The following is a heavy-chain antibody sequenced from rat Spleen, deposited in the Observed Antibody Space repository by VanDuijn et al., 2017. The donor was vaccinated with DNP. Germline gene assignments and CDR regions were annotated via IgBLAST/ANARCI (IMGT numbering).Heavy chain of an antibody. CDR3: ARGADGFDY. J-gene: IGHJ2*01. Sequence: EVQLVESGGGLVQPGRSMKLSCAVSRITFSDHNMAWVRQAPTNGLEWVASIGTGGGDTYYRDSVKGRFTISRDNAKNTQYLQMDSLRSDDTATYYCARGADGFDYWGQGLMVTVSS. CDR2: IGTGGGDT. CDR1: RITFSDHN. D-gene: IGHD1-6*01. V-gene: IGHV5-25*01.